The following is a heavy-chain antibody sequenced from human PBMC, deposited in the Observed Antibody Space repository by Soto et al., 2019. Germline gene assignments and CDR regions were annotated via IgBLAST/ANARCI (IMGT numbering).Heavy chain of an antibody. J-gene: IGHJ3*02. V-gene: IGHV1-46*01. CDR2: INPSGGST. CDR1: GYTFTSYY. CDR3: ARDFEGTDAFDI. Sequence: HVQLVQSGAEVKKPGASVKVSCKASGYTFTSYYMHWLRQAPGQGLERMGIINPSGGSTSYAQKFQGRVTMTRDTSTSTVYMELSSLRSEDTAVYYCARDFEGTDAFDIWGQGTMVTVSS.